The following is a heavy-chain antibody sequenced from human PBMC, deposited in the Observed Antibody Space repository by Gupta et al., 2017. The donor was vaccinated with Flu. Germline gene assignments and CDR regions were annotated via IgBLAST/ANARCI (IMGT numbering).Heavy chain of an antibody. V-gene: IGHV1-69*06. CDR3: SRVSHIFIGGLGDCSGSNCQDS. CDR1: GGTFTNYA. D-gene: IGHD2-2*01. CDR2: IIPSFGPP. J-gene: IGHJ5*01. Sequence: QVKLMQSGAEVKKPGSSVKVSCMSSGGTFTNYAVSWVRQAPGQGLQWMGAIIPSFGPPNYAPVFQGRVSITADTSTGTAYMEPSSLRSEDTAVYFCSRVSHIFIGGLGDCSGSNCQDSWGQGTLVTVSS.